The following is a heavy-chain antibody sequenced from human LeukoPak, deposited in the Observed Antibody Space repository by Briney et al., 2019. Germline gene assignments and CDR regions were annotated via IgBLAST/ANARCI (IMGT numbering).Heavy chain of an antibody. Sequence: GGSLRLSCAASGFTFSSYEMNWVRQGPGKGLEWISYITTTDTTKYYTDSVKGRFTISRDNAKNSLYLQMHSLRAEDTAVYYCARGGLVFDIWGQGTVVNVSS. CDR1: GFTFSSYE. D-gene: IGHD3-10*01. V-gene: IGHV3-48*03. J-gene: IGHJ3*02. CDR3: ARGGLVFDI. CDR2: ITTTDTTK.